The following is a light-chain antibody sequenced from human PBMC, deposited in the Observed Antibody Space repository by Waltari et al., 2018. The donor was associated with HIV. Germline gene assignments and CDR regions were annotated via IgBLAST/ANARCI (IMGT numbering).Light chain of an antibody. V-gene: IGKV3-20*01. CDR2: GVS. J-gene: IGKJ1*01. Sequence: IVLTQSPGTLSLSPGERATVSCRASQSVSRYYLAWYQQKPGQAPRLLVYGVSTRATGVPDRVRGSGSGTDFTLTVSRLEPEDFAVYYCQHYGYSPTFGQGTKVEIK. CDR1: QSVSRYY. CDR3: QHYGYSPT.